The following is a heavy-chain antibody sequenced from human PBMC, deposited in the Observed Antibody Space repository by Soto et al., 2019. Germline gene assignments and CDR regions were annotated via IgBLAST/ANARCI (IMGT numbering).Heavy chain of an antibody. CDR3: ARQTFTLYYYYYGMDV. CDR2: IYYSGST. V-gene: IGHV4-39*01. CDR1: GGSISSSSYY. J-gene: IGHJ6*02. Sequence: SETLSLTCTVSGGSISSSSYYWGWIRQPPGKGLEWIGSIYYSGSTYYNPSLKSRVTISVDTSKNQFSLKLSFVTAADTAVYYCARQTFTLYYYYYGMDVWGQGTTVTVSS.